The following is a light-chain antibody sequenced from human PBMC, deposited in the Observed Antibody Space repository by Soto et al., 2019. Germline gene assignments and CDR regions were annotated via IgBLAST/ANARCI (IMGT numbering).Light chain of an antibody. CDR3: SSYAGSTVV. Sequence: QSALTQPPSASGSPGQSVTISCTGTSSDVGGYNYVSWYQQHPGKAPKLMIYEVSKRPSGVPDRFSGSKSGNTASLTVSGLQAEDEADCYCSSYAGSTVVFGGGTKLTVL. V-gene: IGLV2-8*01. J-gene: IGLJ2*01. CDR1: SSDVGGYNY. CDR2: EVS.